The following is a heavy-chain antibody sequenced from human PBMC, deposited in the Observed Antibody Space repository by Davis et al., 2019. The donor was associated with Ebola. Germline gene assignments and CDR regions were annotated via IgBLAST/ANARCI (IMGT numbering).Heavy chain of an antibody. CDR2: ISYDGSNK. Sequence: GESLKISCAASGFTFSSYGMHWVRQAPGKGLEWVAVISYDGSNKYYADSVKGRFTISRDNSKNTLYLQMNSLRAEDTAVYYCAKDKVWRVPAASSEYFQHWGQGTLVTVSS. D-gene: IGHD2-2*01. J-gene: IGHJ1*01. CDR3: AKDKVWRVPAASSEYFQH. CDR1: GFTFSSYG. V-gene: IGHV3-30*18.